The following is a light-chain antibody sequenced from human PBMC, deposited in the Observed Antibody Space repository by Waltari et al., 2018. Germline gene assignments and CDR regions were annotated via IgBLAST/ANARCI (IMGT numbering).Light chain of an antibody. V-gene: IGLV1-47*02. Sequence: QSVDTHPPSASGTPGQRHTITCSGARSHIGSTHTNWYQQHPGTAPNLLIYSNDQRPSGVPDRFSGSKSDTSAFLAISGLRSDDEADYYCAAWDDILNGPVFGGGTRLTVL. CDR1: RSHIGSTH. CDR3: AAWDDILNGPV. CDR2: SND. J-gene: IGLJ3*02.